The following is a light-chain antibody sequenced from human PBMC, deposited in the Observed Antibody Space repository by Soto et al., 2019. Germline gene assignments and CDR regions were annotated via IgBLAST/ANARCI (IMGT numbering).Light chain of an antibody. J-gene: IGKJ1*01. CDR1: QSVSGTY. V-gene: IGKV3D-20*01. Sequence: DIVLTQSPATLSLSPGERATLSCGASQSVSGTYFAWYQQNTGLAPRLLSYDASTRATGVPDRFSGRGSGTDFTLTISSLEPGDFGVYYCQHYVNGRWTFGQGTKVEIK. CDR3: QHYVNGRWT. CDR2: DAS.